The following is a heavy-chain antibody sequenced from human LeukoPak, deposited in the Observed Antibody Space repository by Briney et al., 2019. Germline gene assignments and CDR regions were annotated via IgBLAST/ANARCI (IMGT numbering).Heavy chain of an antibody. CDR3: TRVNRDAFDI. CDR2: IRSKAYGGTT. CDR1: GFTFGDYA. J-gene: IGHJ3*02. Sequence: GGSLRPSCTASGFTFGDYAMSWVRQAPGKGLEWVGFIRSKAYGGTTEYAASVKGRFTIPRDDSKSIAYLQMNGLKTEDTAVYYCTRVNRDAFDIWGQGTMVTVSS. V-gene: IGHV3-49*04.